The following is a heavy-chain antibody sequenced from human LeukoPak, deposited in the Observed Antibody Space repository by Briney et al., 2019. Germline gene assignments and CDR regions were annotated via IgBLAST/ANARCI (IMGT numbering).Heavy chain of an antibody. D-gene: IGHD2-15*01. CDR1: GFTFSSYA. Sequence: QAGGSLRLSCAASGFTFSSYAMSWVRQAPGKGLEWVSAISGSGGSTYYADSVKGRFTISRDNSKNTLYLQMNSLRAEDTAVYYCAKGDRAYCSGGSCYSPPGYYYGMDVWGQGTTVTVSS. CDR2: ISGSGGST. J-gene: IGHJ6*02. CDR3: AKGDRAYCSGGSCYSPPGYYYGMDV. V-gene: IGHV3-23*01.